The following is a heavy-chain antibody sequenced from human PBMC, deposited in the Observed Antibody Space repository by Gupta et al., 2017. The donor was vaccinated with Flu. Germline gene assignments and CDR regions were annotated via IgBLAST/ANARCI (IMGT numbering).Heavy chain of an antibody. J-gene: IGHJ4*02. CDR1: GYTFTNYY. Sequence: QVQLVQSGAEVMRPGASVKISCKASGYTFTNYYIHCVRQAPGQGLEWLGMINSDTGGPIYPQKFQDRVTMSRDTSTSTVYMEVSSLTSEDTAVYYCVRDPLMLADRRGYDDWGQGTLVTVTS. V-gene: IGHV1-46*01. CDR2: INSDTGGP. CDR3: VRDPLMLADRRGYDD. D-gene: IGHD2-8*01.